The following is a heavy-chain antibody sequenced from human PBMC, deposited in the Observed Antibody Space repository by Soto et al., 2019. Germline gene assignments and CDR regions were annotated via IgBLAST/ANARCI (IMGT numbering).Heavy chain of an antibody. CDR3: ARVAAGPPDY. D-gene: IGHD6-13*01. V-gene: IGHV1-2*02. Sequence: ASVKVSCKASGYTFTDGFIHWVRQAPGQGLEWMGWINPNSGGTNYAQKFQGRVTMTRDTSISTAYMELSRLTSDDTAVYYCARVAAGPPDYWGQGTLVTVSS. CDR1: GYTFTDGF. CDR2: INPNSGGT. J-gene: IGHJ4*02.